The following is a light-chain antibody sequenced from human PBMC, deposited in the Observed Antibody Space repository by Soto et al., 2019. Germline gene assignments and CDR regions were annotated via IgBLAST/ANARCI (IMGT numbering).Light chain of an antibody. CDR2: DVS. CDR1: SSDVVGYNY. Sequence: QSALTQPASVSGSPGQSITISCTGTSSDVVGYNYVSWYQQHPGKAPKLMIYDVSNRPSGVSNRFSGSKSGNTASLTISGLQAEDEADYYCSSYTSSSTLTVFGGGTKVTVL. J-gene: IGLJ2*01. V-gene: IGLV2-14*01. CDR3: SSYTSSSTLTV.